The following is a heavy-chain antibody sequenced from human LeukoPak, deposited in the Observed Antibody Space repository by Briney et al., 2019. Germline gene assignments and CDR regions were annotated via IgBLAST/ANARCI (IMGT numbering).Heavy chain of an antibody. Sequence: GGSLRLSCAVSGFTFSTYSMHWVRQARGKGLEWVSSISSSSSYMNYADSVKGRFTISRDNAENSLYLQMNSLRAEDTAVYYCARDRGKTSPYYYVDVWGKGTTGTVSS. D-gene: IGHD4-23*01. CDR2: ISSSSSYM. V-gene: IGHV3-21*01. CDR3: ARDRGKTSPYYYVDV. J-gene: IGHJ6*03. CDR1: GFTFSTYS.